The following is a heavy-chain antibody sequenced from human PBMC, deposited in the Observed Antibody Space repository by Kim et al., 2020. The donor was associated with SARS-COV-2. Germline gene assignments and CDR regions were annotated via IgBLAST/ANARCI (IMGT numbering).Heavy chain of an antibody. Sequence: TNYITSLKSRVTESVDTSKNQFSLKLSSVTAADTAVYYCARGSYEGWFDPWGQGTLVTVSS. D-gene: IGHD5-12*01. J-gene: IGHJ5*02. V-gene: IGHV4-34*01. CDR3: ARGSYEGWFDP. CDR2: T.